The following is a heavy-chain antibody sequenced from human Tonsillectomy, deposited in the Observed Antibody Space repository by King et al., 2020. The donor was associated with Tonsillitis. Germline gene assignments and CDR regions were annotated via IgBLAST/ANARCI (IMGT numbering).Heavy chain of an antibody. Sequence: VQLVESGAEVKKPGESLKISCKGSGYSFTTYWIGWVRQMPGKGLEWMGIIYPGDSDTRYSPSFQGQVTISADKSISTAYLQWRSLKASDTAMYYCAGRPRLGRIGPAGACHIWRQGTIVTVPS. D-gene: IGHD6-13*01. CDR1: GYSFTTYW. J-gene: IGHJ3*02. CDR3: AGRPRLGRIGPAGACHI. V-gene: IGHV5-51*01. CDR2: IYPGDSDT.